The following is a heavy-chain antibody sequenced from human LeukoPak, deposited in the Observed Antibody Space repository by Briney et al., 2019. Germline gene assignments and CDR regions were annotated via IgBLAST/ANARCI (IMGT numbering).Heavy chain of an antibody. D-gene: IGHD3-10*01. V-gene: IGHV3-43*01. Sequence: PPGGSLRLSCAASGFTFDDYTMHWVRQAPGKGLEWVSLISWDGGSTYYADSVKGRFTISRDNSKNSLYLQMNSLRTEDTALYYCAKNGGGSGSYSPFDYWGQGTLVTVSS. J-gene: IGHJ4*02. CDR1: GFTFDDYT. CDR2: ISWDGGST. CDR3: AKNGGGSGSYSPFDY.